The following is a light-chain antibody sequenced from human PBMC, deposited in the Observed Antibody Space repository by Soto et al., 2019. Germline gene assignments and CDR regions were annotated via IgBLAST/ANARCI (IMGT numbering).Light chain of an antibody. CDR2: AAS. V-gene: IGKV1-39*01. J-gene: IGKJ3*01. CDR1: QSISNY. CDR3: QQSYTTLFT. Sequence: DIQMTQSPSSLSASVGDRVTITCRASQSISNYLNWYQQKPGKAPKLLIYAASSLQSGVPSRFSGSGSVTDFTHTISSLQPEDFATYSCQQSYTTLFTFGPGTNVDI.